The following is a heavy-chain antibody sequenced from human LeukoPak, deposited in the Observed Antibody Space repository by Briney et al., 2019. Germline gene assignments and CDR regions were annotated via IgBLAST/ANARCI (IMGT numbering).Heavy chain of an antibody. CDR1: GFTFSSYG. CDR3: ARIVSKSYYYYYYGMDV. Sequence: PGGSLRLSCAASGFTFSSYGMHWVRQAPGKGLEWVAVISYDGSTKYYADSVKGRFTISRDNSKNTLYLQINSLRAEDTAVYYCARIVSKSYYYYYYGMDVWGKGTTVTVSS. CDR2: ISYDGSTK. D-gene: IGHD3-22*01. J-gene: IGHJ6*04. V-gene: IGHV3-30*03.